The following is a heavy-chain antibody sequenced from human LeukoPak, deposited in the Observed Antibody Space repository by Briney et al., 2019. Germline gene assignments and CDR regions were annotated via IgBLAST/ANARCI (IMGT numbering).Heavy chain of an antibody. CDR3: ARIPVNCSGGSCYPNWFDP. CDR2: IYYSGST. D-gene: IGHD2-15*01. J-gene: IGHJ5*02. V-gene: IGHV4-59*01. CDR1: GDSISSFH. Sequence: KPSETLSPTCSVSGDSISSFHWGWIRQPPGKGLEWIGYIYYSGSTDYTPSLKSRVTISVDTSKNQFSLKLTSVTAADTAVYYCARIPVNCSGGSCYPNWFDPWGKGTLVTVSS.